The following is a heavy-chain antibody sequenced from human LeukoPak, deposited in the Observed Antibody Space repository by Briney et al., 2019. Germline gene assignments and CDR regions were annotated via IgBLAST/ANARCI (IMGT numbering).Heavy chain of an antibody. V-gene: IGHV4-59*02. Sequence: SETLSLTCTVSGGSVSNYYWSWIRQSPGKGLEWIGYIYYTETSYNPSLKSRVTISADTSKNQFSLKLYSVTAADTAVYYCARDLPQQLVPFDYWGQGTLVTVSS. J-gene: IGHJ4*02. CDR3: ARDLPQQLVPFDY. D-gene: IGHD6-13*01. CDR2: IYYTET. CDR1: GGSVSNYY.